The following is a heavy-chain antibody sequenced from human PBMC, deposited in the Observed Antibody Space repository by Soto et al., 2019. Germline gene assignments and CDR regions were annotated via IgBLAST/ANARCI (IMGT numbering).Heavy chain of an antibody. Sequence: PSETLSLTCTVSGGSISSYYWSWIRQPPGKGLEWIGYIYYSGSTNYNPSLKSRVTISVDTSKNQFSLKLSSVTAADTAVYYCARCAIFGVGHDYWGQGTLVTVSS. CDR1: GGSISSYY. D-gene: IGHD3-3*01. V-gene: IGHV4-59*08. J-gene: IGHJ4*02. CDR3: ARCAIFGVGHDY. CDR2: IYYSGST.